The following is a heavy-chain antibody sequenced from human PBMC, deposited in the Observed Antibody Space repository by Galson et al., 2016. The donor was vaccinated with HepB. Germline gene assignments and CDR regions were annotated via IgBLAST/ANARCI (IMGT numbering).Heavy chain of an antibody. Sequence: SLRLSCAASGFTFSSYAMSWVRQAPGEGLEWVSAISGSGGTTYYADSVKGRFTISRDNSKNTLYVQMNSLRAEDMAVYYCAKSGKHLWSIDYWGQGALVTVSS. J-gene: IGHJ4*02. CDR2: ISGSGGTT. D-gene: IGHD5-18*01. CDR3: AKSGKHLWSIDY. V-gene: IGHV3-23*01. CDR1: GFTFSSYA.